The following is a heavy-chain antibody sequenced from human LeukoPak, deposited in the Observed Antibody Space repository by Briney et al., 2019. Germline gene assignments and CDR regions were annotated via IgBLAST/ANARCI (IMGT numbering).Heavy chain of an antibody. V-gene: IGHV3-7*01. CDR1: GFTFSSYW. J-gene: IGHJ2*01. CDR3: ARDRRGQQSNWYFDL. CDR2: IKQDGSEK. Sequence: PGGSLRLSCAASGFTFSSYWMSWVRQAPGKGLEWVANIKQDGSEKYYVDSVKGRFTISRDNAKNSLYLQMNSLRAEDTAVYYCARDRRGQQSNWYFDLWGRGTLVTVSS. D-gene: IGHD6-13*01.